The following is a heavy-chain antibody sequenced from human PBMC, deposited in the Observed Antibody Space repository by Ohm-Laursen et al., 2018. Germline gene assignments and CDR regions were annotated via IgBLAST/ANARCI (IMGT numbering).Heavy chain of an antibody. J-gene: IGHJ3*02. CDR3: AKVYYCSGGSCYSWELTNGFDI. CDR2: ISGSGSRT. CDR1: GFTFSSYA. D-gene: IGHD2-15*01. Sequence: SLRLSCAASGFTFSSYAMNWVRQAPGKGLEWVSGISGSGSRTYYADSVKGRFTISRDNSKSTVHLQMNSLRAEDTAVYYCAKVYYCSGGSCYSWELTNGFDIWGQGTMVTVSS. V-gene: IGHV3-23*01.